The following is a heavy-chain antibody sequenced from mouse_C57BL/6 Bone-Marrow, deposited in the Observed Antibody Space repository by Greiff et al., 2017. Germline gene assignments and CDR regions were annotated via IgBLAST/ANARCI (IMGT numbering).Heavy chain of an antibody. D-gene: IGHD2-4*01. J-gene: IGHJ4*01. Sequence: EVQRVESGGGLVQPGGSLKLSCAASGFTFSDYGMAWVRQAPRKGPEWVAFISNLAYSIYYADTVTGRFTISRENAKNTLYLEMSSLRSEDTAMYYCARRGGLRRGYYYAMDYWGQGTSVTVSS. CDR3: ARRGGLRRGYYYAMDY. V-gene: IGHV5-15*01. CDR2: ISNLAYSI. CDR1: GFTFSDYG.